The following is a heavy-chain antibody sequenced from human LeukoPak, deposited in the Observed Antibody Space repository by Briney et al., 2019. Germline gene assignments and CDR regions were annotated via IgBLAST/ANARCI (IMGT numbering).Heavy chain of an antibody. Sequence: GASVKVSCKASGYTFSTYGITWVRQAHGQGLEWLGWISPHNGNTNYAQKFQGRVTLTTDTSANTAYLELRSLRSDDTALYYCARDHLDIVPTIYSFWGQGTLVTVSS. J-gene: IGHJ4*02. V-gene: IGHV1-18*01. D-gene: IGHD5-12*01. CDR1: GYTFSTYG. CDR3: ARDHLDIVPTIYSF. CDR2: ISPHNGNT.